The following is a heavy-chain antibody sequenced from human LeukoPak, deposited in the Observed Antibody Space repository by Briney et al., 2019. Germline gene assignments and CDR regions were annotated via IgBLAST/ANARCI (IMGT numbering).Heavy chain of an antibody. V-gene: IGHV1-18*01. Sequence: ASVKVSCKASGYTFTIYGISWVRQAPGQGLEWMGWISAYNGNTNYAQKLQDRVTMTTDTSTSTAYMELRSLRSDDTAVYYCARYSLSFSSSWHYYFHYWGQGTLVTVSS. CDR3: ARYSLSFSSSWHYYFHY. D-gene: IGHD6-13*01. J-gene: IGHJ4*02. CDR1: GYTFTIYG. CDR2: ISAYNGNT.